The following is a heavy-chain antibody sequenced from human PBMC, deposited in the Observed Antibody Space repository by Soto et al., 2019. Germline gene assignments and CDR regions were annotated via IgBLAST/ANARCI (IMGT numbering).Heavy chain of an antibody. V-gene: IGHV1-46*01. CDR2: INPSGGST. Sequence: QVQLAQSGAEVKKPGASVKVSCKASGYNFTSYYMHWVRQAPGQGLEWMGIINPSGGSTSYEPKFQGRFSMTRHTSTSTVYLERSSLRSEYTAVYYCASEDSGYCSGGSCYSSAFDIWGHGTMVTVSS. J-gene: IGHJ3*02. D-gene: IGHD2-15*01. CDR3: ASEDSGYCSGGSCYSSAFDI. CDR1: GYNFTSYY.